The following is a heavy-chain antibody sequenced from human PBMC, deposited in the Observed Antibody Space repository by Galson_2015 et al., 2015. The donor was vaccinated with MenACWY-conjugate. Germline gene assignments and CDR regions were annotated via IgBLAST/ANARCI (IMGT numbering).Heavy chain of an antibody. V-gene: IGHV5-10-1*01. CDR3: ARHHVSSAMFLDS. Sequence: QSGAEVKQPGESLTISCKGSGYSFTSFWISWVRQMPGKGLEWMARIDPSDSETNYKSSFQGHVVISADKPTGTAFLQWSSLKSSDTALYFRARHHVSSAMFLDSWGQGTLVTVSS. J-gene: IGHJ4*02. D-gene: IGHD3-10*02. CDR2: IDPSDSET. CDR1: GYSFTSFW.